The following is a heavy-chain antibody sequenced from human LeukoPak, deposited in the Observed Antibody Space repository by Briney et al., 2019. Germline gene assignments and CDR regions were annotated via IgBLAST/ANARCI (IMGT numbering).Heavy chain of an antibody. CDR1: GGSFSGYY. V-gene: IGHV4-34*01. J-gene: IGHJ4*02. Sequence: PSETLSLTCAVYGGSFSGYYWSWIRQPPGKGLEWIGEINHSGSTNYNPSLKSRVTISVDTSKNQFSLKLSSVTAADTAVYYCARGGGYYDSSGDRKDLSLLDYWGQGTLVTVSS. CDR2: INHSGST. D-gene: IGHD3-22*01. CDR3: ARGGGYYDSSGDRKDLSLLDY.